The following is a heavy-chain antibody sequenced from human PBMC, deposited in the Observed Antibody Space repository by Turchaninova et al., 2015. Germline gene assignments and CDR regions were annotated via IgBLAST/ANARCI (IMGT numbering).Heavy chain of an antibody. Sequence: GTEVKKPGASVTLSCQTSGYTFNKYGIHWVRQAPGHGLEWVAWINTDDGATQYSHDLQGRVTLTRDTSASRASLEVTSLKSEDTAIYYCAKDGDRTPAGHWYFDKWGPGTLVTVSS. V-gene: IGHV1-3*03. CDR1: GYTFNKYG. CDR2: INTDDGAT. D-gene: IGHD2-2*01. CDR3: AKDGDRTPAGHWYFDK. J-gene: IGHJ4*02.